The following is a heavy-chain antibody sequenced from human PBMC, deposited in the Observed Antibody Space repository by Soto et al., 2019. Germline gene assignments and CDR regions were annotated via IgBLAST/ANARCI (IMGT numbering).Heavy chain of an antibody. CDR1: GASISSNTYY. CDR3: ACIFSGGYGYGFYYYGMDV. D-gene: IGHD5-18*01. V-gene: IGHV4-39*01. Sequence: SETLSLTCTVSGASISSNTYYWAWIRRPPGKGLECIGSIYYDGSTYYNPSLKSRVTISVDTSKNQFSLKLSSVTAADTAVYYCACIFSGGYGYGFYYYGMDVWGQGTTVT. CDR2: IYYDGST. J-gene: IGHJ6*02.